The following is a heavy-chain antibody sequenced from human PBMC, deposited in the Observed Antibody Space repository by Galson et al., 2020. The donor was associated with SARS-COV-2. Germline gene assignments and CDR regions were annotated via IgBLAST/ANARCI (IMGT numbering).Heavy chain of an antibody. D-gene: IGHD2-21*01. CDR1: GGSFSNYY. J-gene: IGHJ6*02. CDR2: INQSGST. V-gene: IGHV4-34*01. CDR3: AKGRGVGDRKGHYYGMDV. Sequence: SQASETLSLNCVVDGGSFSNYYWNWVRQSPGKGLEWVGEINQSGSTYYNPSLKSRVTISVDTSKRQVSLQLSSVTAADTAVYFCAKGRGVGDRKGHYYGMDVWGQGTTVTVSS.